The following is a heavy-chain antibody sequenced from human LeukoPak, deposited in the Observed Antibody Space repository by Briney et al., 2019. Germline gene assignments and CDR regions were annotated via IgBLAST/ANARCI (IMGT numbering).Heavy chain of an antibody. CDR3: ATPSPLYYYYSSGSETRAFDI. D-gene: IGHD3-22*01. Sequence: SVKVSCKASGGTFSSYAISWVGQAPGQGLEWTGRIIPILGIANYAQKFQGRVTITADKSTSTVYMELSSLRSEDTAVYYCATPSPLYYYYSSGSETRAFDIWGQGTMVTVSS. V-gene: IGHV1-69*04. CDR2: IIPILGIA. J-gene: IGHJ3*02. CDR1: GGTFSSYA.